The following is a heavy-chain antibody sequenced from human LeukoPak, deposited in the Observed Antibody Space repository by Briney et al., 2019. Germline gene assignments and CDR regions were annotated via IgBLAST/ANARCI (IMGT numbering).Heavy chain of an antibody. J-gene: IGHJ4*02. D-gene: IGHD4-17*01. V-gene: IGHV1-69*04. CDR3: ARVDYGDYLFDY. CDR1: GGTFRSYA. Sequence: ASVKVSCKASGGTFRSYAISWVRQAPGQGLAWMGRIIPILGIANYAQKFQGRVTITADKSTSTAYMELSSLRSEDTAVYYCARVDYGDYLFDYWGQGTLVTVSS. CDR2: IIPILGIA.